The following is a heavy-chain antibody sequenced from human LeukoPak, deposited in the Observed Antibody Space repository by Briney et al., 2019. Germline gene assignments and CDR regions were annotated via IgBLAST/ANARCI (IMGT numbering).Heavy chain of an antibody. CDR3: AKALGGSYIYYYYGMDV. CDR2: ISGSGGST. V-gene: IGHV3-23*01. D-gene: IGHD3-10*01. CDR1: GFTFSSYG. Sequence: GGSLRLSCAASGFTFSSYGMHWVRQAPGKGLEWVSAISGSGGSTYYADSVKGRFTISRDNSKNTLYLQMNSLRAEDTAVYYCAKALGGSYIYYYYGMDVWGQGTTVTVSS. J-gene: IGHJ6*02.